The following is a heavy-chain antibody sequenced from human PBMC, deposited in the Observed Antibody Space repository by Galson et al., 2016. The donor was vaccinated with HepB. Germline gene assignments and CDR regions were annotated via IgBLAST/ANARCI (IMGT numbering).Heavy chain of an antibody. CDR3: ARDRYSGDPFPMDV. V-gene: IGHV1-2*04. J-gene: IGHJ6*02. CDR1: GYTFTDYH. CDR2: INPKTGVT. Sequence: SVKVSCKASGYTFTDYHMHWVRQAPGQGLEWMGWINPKTGVTNYAQKFQGWVTMTRDTSISTAYMEVSRLKSDDTAVYYCARDRYSGDPFPMDVWGQGTTVTVSS. D-gene: IGHD3-10*01.